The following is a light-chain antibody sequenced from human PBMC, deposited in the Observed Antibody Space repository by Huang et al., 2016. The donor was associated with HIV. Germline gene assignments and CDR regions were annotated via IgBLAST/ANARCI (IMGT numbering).Light chain of an antibody. J-gene: IGKJ1*01. V-gene: IGKV3-20*01. CDR1: QSVDSGY. Sequence: VLTQSPGSVSVSLGDRVTVSCRASQSVDSGYLAWYQQKAGQSPRLLGYGTSSRASGSPSRFSGSGSGTEFTLTISRLEPEDFGVYYCHQYGSSKATFGQGTKVDI. CDR3: HQYGSSKAT. CDR2: GTS.